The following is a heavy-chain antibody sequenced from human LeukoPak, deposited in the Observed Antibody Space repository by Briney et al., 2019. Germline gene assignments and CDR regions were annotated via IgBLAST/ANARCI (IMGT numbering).Heavy chain of an antibody. CDR3: ARARATTYITMVRGTSLDV. V-gene: IGHV4-38-2*02. D-gene: IGHD3-10*01. Sequence: PSETLSLTCTVSGSSISSGYYYWGWIRQPPGKGLEWIGSMYHTGSTYYNPSLKSRVTKSVDTSKNQISLKLSSVTAADTAVYYCARARATTYITMVRGTSLDVWGQGTTVTVSS. CDR2: MYHTGST. CDR1: GSSISSGYYY. J-gene: IGHJ6*02.